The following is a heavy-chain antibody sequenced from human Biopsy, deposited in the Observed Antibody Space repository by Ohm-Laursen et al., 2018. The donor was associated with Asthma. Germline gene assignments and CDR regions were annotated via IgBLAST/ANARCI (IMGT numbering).Heavy chain of an antibody. CDR1: GDSLSSFINYA. Sequence: AASVKVSCKASGDSLSSFINYAISWVRQAPRQGLEWMGGIIPIFGTANYAQKFQGRVTITADESTSTAYMELSSLRSEDTAVYYCARERIAARQRRYYFDYWGQGTLVTVSS. CDR3: ARERIAARQRRYYFDY. D-gene: IGHD6-6*01. V-gene: IGHV1-69*13. CDR2: IIPIFGTA. J-gene: IGHJ4*02.